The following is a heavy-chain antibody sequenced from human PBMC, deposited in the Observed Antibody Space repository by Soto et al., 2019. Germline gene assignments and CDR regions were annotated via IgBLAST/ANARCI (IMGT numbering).Heavy chain of an antibody. CDR1: GFTFTSYW. D-gene: IGHD1-7*01. J-gene: IGHJ4*02. CDR2: INSDGSST. CDR3: AKRELNSTGLLH. V-gene: IGHV3-74*01. Sequence: EVQLVEAGGGLVQPGGSLRLSCAASGFTFTSYWMHWVRQGPGKGLEWVSRINSDGSSTAYADSVKSRFTISRDNAKNTLYLQMNSLRDDYTAIYYCAKRELNSTGLLHWVQGTQVSVSS.